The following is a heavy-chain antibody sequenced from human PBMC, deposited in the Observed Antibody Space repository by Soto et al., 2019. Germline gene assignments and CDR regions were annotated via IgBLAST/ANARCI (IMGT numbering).Heavy chain of an antibody. CDR2: IWYDGSNK. CDR1: GFTFSSYG. CDR3: ARNTRDTAMVQGISDY. V-gene: IGHV3-33*01. D-gene: IGHD5-18*01. J-gene: IGHJ4*02. Sequence: QVQLVESGGGVVQPGRSLRLSCAASGFTFSSYGMHWVRQAPGKGLEWVAVIWYDGSNKYYADSVKGRFTISRDNSKNTLYLQMNSLRAEDTAVYYCARNTRDTAMVQGISDYWGQGTLVTVSS.